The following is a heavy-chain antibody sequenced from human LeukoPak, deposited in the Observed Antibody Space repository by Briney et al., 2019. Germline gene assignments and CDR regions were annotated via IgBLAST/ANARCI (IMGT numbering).Heavy chain of an antibody. Sequence: SETLSLTCAVYGGSLSGYYWSWIRQPPGKGLEWIGEINHSGSTNYNPSLKSRVTISVDTSKNQFSLKLSSVTAADTAVYYCARSHYYDTSGYYQLNPFAYWGQGTLVTVSS. V-gene: IGHV4-34*01. CDR3: ARSHYYDTSGYYQLNPFAY. CDR1: GGSLSGYY. D-gene: IGHD3-22*01. J-gene: IGHJ4*02. CDR2: INHSGST.